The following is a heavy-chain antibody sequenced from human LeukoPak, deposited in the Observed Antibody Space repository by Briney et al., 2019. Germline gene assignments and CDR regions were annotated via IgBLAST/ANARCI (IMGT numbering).Heavy chain of an antibody. Sequence: SETLRLTCTVSGGSISSYYWSWIRQPAGKGLEWIGRIYTSGSTNYNPSLKSRVTMSVDTSKNQFSLKLSPVTAADTAMYYCARDRPHGGSGYYFDYWGQGTLVTVSS. CDR1: GGSISSYY. V-gene: IGHV4-4*07. D-gene: IGHD3-22*01. CDR3: ARDRPHGGSGYYFDY. CDR2: IYTSGST. J-gene: IGHJ4*02.